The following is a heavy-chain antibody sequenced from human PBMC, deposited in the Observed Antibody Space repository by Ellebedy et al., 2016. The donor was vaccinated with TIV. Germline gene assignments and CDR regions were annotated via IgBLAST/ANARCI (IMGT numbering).Heavy chain of an antibody. CDR1: GFTFSTYT. Sequence: GGSLRLXXAASGFTFSTYTMDWVRQAPGKGLEWVSSISISSDLIFYADSVRGRVTISRDNAKNSVYLQISSLRADDTAVYYYARNVNYAHDYWGQGTLVTVSS. CDR2: ISISSDLI. V-gene: IGHV3-21*01. CDR3: ARNVNYAHDY. J-gene: IGHJ4*02. D-gene: IGHD1-7*01.